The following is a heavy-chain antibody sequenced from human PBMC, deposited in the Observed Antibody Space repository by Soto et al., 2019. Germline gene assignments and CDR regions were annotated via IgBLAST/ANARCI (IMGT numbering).Heavy chain of an antibody. CDR2: IWYDGSNK. D-gene: IGHD3-10*01. CDR3: ARCYDGVFFGSGTHGGPHGARYYGMDV. J-gene: IGHJ6*02. Sequence: GGSLRLSCAASGFTFSSYGMHWVRQAPGKGLEWVAVIWYDGSNKYYADSVKGRFTISRDNSKNTLYLQMNSLRAEDTAVYYCARCYDGVFFGSGTHGGPHGARYYGMDVWGQGTTVTVSS. V-gene: IGHV3-33*01. CDR1: GFTFSSYG.